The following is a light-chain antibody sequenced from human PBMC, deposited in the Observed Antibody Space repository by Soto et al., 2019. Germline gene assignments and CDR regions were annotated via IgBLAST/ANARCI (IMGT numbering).Light chain of an antibody. J-gene: IGKJ2*01. CDR1: QSVSSSY. CDR2: GAS. CDR3: QQYSALPST. V-gene: IGKV3-20*01. Sequence: EIVLTQSPGTLSLSPGERATLSCRASQSVSSSYLVWYRQKPGQALRLLIYGASSRATGIPDRFSGSGSGTDFALTISRLEPEDFAVYYCQQYSALPSTFGQGTKLEIK.